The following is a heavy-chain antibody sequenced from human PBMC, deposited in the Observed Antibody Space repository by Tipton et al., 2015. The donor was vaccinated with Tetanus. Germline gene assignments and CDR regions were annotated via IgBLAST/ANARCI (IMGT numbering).Heavy chain of an antibody. Sequence: SLRLSCAASGFTFSSFAMSWVRQAPGKGLEWVSTVSGSGASSYYADSVKGRLTVSRANSRNTLYLQMSSLRAEDTAVYYCAKEGYHGSGSYAKSWFDPWGQGTLVTVSS. CDR1: GFTFSSFA. D-gene: IGHD3-10*01. CDR2: VSGSGASS. V-gene: IGHV3-23*01. J-gene: IGHJ5*02. CDR3: AKEGYHGSGSYAKSWFDP.